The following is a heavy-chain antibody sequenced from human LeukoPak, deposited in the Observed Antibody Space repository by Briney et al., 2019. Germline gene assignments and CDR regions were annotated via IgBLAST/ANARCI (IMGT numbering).Heavy chain of an antibody. V-gene: IGHV4-39*01. D-gene: IGHD1-26*01. CDR3: ARNYSGTYGGAFDI. CDR2: IYYSGST. J-gene: IGHJ3*02. CDR1: GGSISSSSYY. Sequence: SETLSLTCTVSGGSISSSSYYWAWIRQPPGKGLAWIGSIYYSGSTSYNPSLKSRVTISVDTSKNQFSLKLSSVTAADTAVYYCARNYSGTYGGAFDIWGQGTMVTVSS.